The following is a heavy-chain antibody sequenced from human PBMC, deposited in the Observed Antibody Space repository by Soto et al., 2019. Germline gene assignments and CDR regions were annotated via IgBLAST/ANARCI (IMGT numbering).Heavy chain of an antibody. V-gene: IGHV3-30-3*01. CDR2: ISYDGSNK. CDR1: GFTFSSYA. J-gene: IGHJ3*02. CDR3: ARGQVELHAFDI. D-gene: IGHD1-7*01. Sequence: GGSLRLSCAASGFTFSSYAMHWVRRAPGKGLEWVAVISYDGSNKYYADSVKGRFTISRDNSKNTLYLQMNSLRAEDTAVYYCARGQVELHAFDIWGQGTMVTVSS.